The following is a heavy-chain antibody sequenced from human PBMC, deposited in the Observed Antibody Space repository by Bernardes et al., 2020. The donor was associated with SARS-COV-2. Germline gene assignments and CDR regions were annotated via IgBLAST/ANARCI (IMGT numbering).Heavy chain of an antibody. J-gene: IGHJ6*02. Sequence: SETLSLTCTVSGGSISSGGYYWSWIRQHPGKGLEWIGYIYYSGSTYYNPSLKSRVTISVDTSKNQFSLKLSSVTAADTAVYYCARGSGWELLGNTYYYYGMDVWGQGTTVTVSS. CDR1: GGSISSGGYY. D-gene: IGHD1-26*01. V-gene: IGHV4-31*03. CDR3: ARGSGWELLGNTYYYYGMDV. CDR2: IYYSGST.